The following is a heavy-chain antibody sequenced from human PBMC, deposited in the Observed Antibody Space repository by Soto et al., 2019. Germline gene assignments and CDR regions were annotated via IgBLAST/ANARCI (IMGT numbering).Heavy chain of an antibody. CDR3: ARGTKYGDFVAGRYYFDY. V-gene: IGHV4-4*02. D-gene: IGHD4-17*01. CDR2: IYHSGST. Sequence: QVQLQESGPGLVKPSGTLSLTCAVSGGSISSSNWWSWVRQPPGKGLEWIGEIYHSGSTNYNPSLKSRVTISVDKSKNQFSLKLSSVTAADTAVYYCARGTKYGDFVAGRYYFDYWDQGTLVTVSS. CDR1: GGSISSSNW. J-gene: IGHJ4*02.